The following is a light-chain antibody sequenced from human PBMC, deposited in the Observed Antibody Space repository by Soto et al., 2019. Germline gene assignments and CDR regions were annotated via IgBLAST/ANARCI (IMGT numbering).Light chain of an antibody. V-gene: IGKV1-5*03. CDR3: QQYNAYPWT. J-gene: IGKJ1*01. CDR2: KAS. CDR1: QSINVW. Sequence: DIQMTQSPSTLSASVGDRVTITCRASQSINVWLAWYQQKPGKAPKLLIYKASSLESGVPSRFSGSGSGTAFTLTISSLQPDDFASYYCQQYNAYPWTFGQGTKVEIK.